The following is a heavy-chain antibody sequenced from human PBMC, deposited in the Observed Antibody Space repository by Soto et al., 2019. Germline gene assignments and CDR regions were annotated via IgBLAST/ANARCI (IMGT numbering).Heavy chain of an antibody. V-gene: IGHV3-21*01. CDR2: ISSNSAYI. CDR3: TRDASQDSIVFCWFGP. CDR1: GFTFCSFT. Sequence: PGGGLGLTPGAYGFTFCSFTMNWVRQAPGKGLEWVSTISSNSAYIYYTDALRGRFTISRDNAKNSLHLQMNSLRAEDTAVYYCTRDASQDSIVFCWFGP. D-gene: IGHD2-21*01. J-gene: IGHJ5*02.